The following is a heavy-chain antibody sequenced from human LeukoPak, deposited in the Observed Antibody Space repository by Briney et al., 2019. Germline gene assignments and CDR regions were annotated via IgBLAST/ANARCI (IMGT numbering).Heavy chain of an antibody. CDR3: ARLGSGWLCFDY. D-gene: IGHD6-19*01. CDR2: VYYSGST. J-gene: IGHJ4*02. CDR1: GGSINSFY. V-gene: IGHV4-59*08. Sequence: SETLSLTCTVSGGSINSFYWSWIRQPPVKELEWIGYVYYSGSTNYNPSLKSRVTISVDTSKNQFSLKLSSVTAADTAVYYCARLGSGWLCFDYWGQGALVTASS.